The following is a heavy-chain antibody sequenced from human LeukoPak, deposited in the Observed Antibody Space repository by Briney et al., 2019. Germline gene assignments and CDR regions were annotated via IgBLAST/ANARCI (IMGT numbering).Heavy chain of an antibody. CDR1: GYTFTSYD. CDR3: ARGPNHYYYMDF. Sequence: ASVKVSCKASGYTFTSYDINWVRQATGQGPEWMGWINPDGDVTKSAQKFQGRVTMTTDKSINTVFMELSGLTSDDTALYYCARGPNHYYYMDFWGKGTTVSVSS. J-gene: IGHJ6*03. CDR2: INPDGDVT. V-gene: IGHV1-2*02. D-gene: IGHD2-8*01.